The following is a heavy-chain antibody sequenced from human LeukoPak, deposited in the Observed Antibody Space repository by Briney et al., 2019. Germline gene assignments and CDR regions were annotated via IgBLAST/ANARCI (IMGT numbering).Heavy chain of an antibody. D-gene: IGHD5-18*01. CDR2: IRYDGGNK. Sequence: GGSLRLSCAASGFTFSSYGMHWVRQAPGKGLEWVAFIRYDGGNKYYADSVKGRFTISRDNSKNTLYLQMNSLRAEDAAVYYCAKDSHYYTAMVPSSFDYWGQGTLVTVSS. CDR3: AKDSHYYTAMVPSSFDY. CDR1: GFTFSSYG. V-gene: IGHV3-30*02. J-gene: IGHJ4*02.